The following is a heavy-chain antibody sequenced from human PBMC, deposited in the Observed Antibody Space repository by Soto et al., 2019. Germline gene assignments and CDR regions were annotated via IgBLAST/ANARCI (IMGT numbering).Heavy chain of an antibody. CDR3: AKTGFWSGYRVVDY. CDR2: INYRGST. J-gene: IGHJ4*02. Sequence: QLQLQESGPGLVKPSETLSLTCTVSGGSISSSSSYWGWIRQPPGKGLEWIGSINYRGSTYYNPSLKSRVTISVDTSKNQFSLKLTSVTAADTAVYFCAKTGFWSGYRVVDYWGQGTLVTVSS. CDR1: GGSISSSSSY. D-gene: IGHD3-3*01. V-gene: IGHV4-39*01.